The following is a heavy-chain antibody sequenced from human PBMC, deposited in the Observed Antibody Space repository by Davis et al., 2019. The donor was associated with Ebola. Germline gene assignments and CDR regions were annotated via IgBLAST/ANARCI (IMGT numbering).Heavy chain of an antibody. CDR3: ARDSRPVSGDYYYYGMDV. D-gene: IGHD6-25*01. V-gene: IGHV1-69*04. Sequence: SVQVSCNASGYIFTSYGINWVRQAPGQGLEWMGRIIPILGIATYAQKFQGSVTITSDKSTSTAYMELSSLRSEDTAVYYCARDSRPVSGDYYYYGMDVWGQGTTVTVSS. CDR1: GYIFTSYG. CDR2: IIPILGIA. J-gene: IGHJ6*02.